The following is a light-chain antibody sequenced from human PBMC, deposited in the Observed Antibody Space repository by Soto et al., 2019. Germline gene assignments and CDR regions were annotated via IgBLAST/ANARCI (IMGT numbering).Light chain of an antibody. CDR2: GAS. CDR3: QQYNNWTPYT. V-gene: IGKV3-15*01. CDR1: QSVSSN. J-gene: IGKJ2*01. Sequence: IVMTQSPPPLSVSPGERTTLSCRASQSVSSNLAWYQQKPGQAPRRLLYGASTRATGIPATFSGSGSGTEFSLTISRLQSEDFAVYYCQQYNNWTPYTFGQGTKVEIK.